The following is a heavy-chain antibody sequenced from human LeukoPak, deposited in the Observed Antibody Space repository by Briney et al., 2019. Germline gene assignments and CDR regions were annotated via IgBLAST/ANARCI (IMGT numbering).Heavy chain of an antibody. CDR1: GFKFDDYD. CDR2: ITWNGDKT. J-gene: IGHJ5*02. CDR3: AREPSSSSSTGCYFEYWVDP. V-gene: IGHV3-20*04. D-gene: IGHD2-2*01. Sequence: GGSLRLTCTASGFKFDDYDMSWVGHVPVKGLEWVSGITWNGDKTGYADSVRGRFAISRDNTKKSLYLQMSSLRAEDTALYYCAREPSSSSSTGCYFEYWVDPCGPGTLVTVSS.